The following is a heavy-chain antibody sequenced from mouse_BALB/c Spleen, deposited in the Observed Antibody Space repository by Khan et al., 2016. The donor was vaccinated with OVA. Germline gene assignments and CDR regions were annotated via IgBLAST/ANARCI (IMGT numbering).Heavy chain of an antibody. CDR3: ARGGYGSFAF. D-gene: IGHD2-14*01. Sequence: EVELVESGGGLVKPGGSLKLSCAASGFTFSDYYMYWVRQTPEKRLEWVATISDGGSYTSYPDSVKGRFTISRDSAKNNLYLQMSSLKSEDTAMYYCARGGYGSFAFWGQGTLVTVSA. J-gene: IGHJ3*01. CDR2: ISDGGSYT. CDR1: GFTFSDYY. V-gene: IGHV5-4*02.